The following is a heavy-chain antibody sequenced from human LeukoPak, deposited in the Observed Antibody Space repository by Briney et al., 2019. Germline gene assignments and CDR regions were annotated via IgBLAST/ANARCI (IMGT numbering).Heavy chain of an antibody. D-gene: IGHD3-10*01. CDR3: AKGTTDYGSGYGMDV. J-gene: IGHJ6*04. CDR1: GFTFTDYA. CDR2: ISGIATGGNT. V-gene: IGHV3-23*01. Sequence: GGSLRLSCATSGFTFTDYAMNWVRQAPGRGLEWVSAISGIATGGNTYYRDSVKGQFTISRDNSKNMLYLEMNSLRAEDTAVYYCAKGTTDYGSGYGMDVWGKGTTVTVSS.